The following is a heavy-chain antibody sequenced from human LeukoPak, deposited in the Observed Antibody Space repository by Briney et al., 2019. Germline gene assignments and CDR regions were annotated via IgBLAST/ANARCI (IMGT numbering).Heavy chain of an antibody. Sequence: ASVKVSCKASGYTFTGYYMHWVRQAPGQGLEWMGWINPNSGGTNYAQKLQGRVTMTTDTSTSTAYMELRSLRSDDTAVYYCARDLVTPGPLDYWGQGTLVTVSS. CDR3: ARDLVTPGPLDY. J-gene: IGHJ4*02. CDR1: GYTFTGYY. CDR2: INPNSGGT. D-gene: IGHD3-16*02. V-gene: IGHV1-2*02.